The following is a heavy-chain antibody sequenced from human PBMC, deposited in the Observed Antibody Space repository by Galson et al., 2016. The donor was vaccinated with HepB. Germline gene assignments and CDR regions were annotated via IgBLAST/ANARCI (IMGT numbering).Heavy chain of an antibody. J-gene: IGHJ6*02. CDR3: ARDPVPEFGARYGMDV. D-gene: IGHD3-10*01. CDR1: GGSISSSSHY. CDR2: IYYSGSS. V-gene: IGHV4-39*07. Sequence: SETLSLTCSVSGGSISSSSHYWGWIRQSPRKGLEWLGSIYYSGSSYNNPSLRSRVTMSVDTFNNQFSLRLSSVTAADTAVYYCARDPVPEFGARYGMDVWGQGTTVTVSS.